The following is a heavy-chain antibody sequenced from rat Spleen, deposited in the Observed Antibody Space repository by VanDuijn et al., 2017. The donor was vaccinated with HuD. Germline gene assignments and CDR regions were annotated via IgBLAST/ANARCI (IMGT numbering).Heavy chain of an antibody. D-gene: IGHD1-11*01. CDR2: ISSDGGRN. J-gene: IGHJ3*01. CDR1: GFTFSNYY. V-gene: IGHV5-27*01. CDR3: ASLTTEGNWFAY. Sequence: EVQLVESGGGLVQPGRSLKLSCAASGFTFSNYYMAWVRQAPTKGLEWVATISSDGGRNFYRDSVKGRFTISRDNAKSSLYLQMDSLRSGDTATYYCASLTTEGNWFAYWGQGTLVTVSS.